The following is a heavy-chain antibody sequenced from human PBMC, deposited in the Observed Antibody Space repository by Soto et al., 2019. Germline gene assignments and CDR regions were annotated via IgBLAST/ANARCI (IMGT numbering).Heavy chain of an antibody. CDR3: AREYSSAPDY. Sequence: PSETLSLTCTVSGGSISSYYWSWIRQPPGKGLEWIGCIYYSGSTNYNPSLKSRVTISVDTSKNQFSLKVSSVTAADTAVYYCAREYSSAPDYWGQGTMVTVSS. CDR1: GGSISSYY. J-gene: IGHJ4*02. D-gene: IGHD6-25*01. V-gene: IGHV4-59*12. CDR2: IYYSGST.